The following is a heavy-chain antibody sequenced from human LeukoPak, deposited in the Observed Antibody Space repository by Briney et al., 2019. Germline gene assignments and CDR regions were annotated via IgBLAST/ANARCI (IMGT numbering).Heavy chain of an antibody. Sequence: GASVKVSCKASGYTFTSYAVIWVRQVPGRGLEWMGWISGYNGNTKSSQSLQDRVIMTTDTSTRTAYMELRSLRPDDTAVYYCARVYLGIYYDGSPSPFDYWGQGTLVTVSS. CDR2: ISGYNGNT. J-gene: IGHJ4*02. CDR1: GYTFTSYA. V-gene: IGHV1-18*01. D-gene: IGHD3-22*01. CDR3: ARVYLGIYYDGSPSPFDY.